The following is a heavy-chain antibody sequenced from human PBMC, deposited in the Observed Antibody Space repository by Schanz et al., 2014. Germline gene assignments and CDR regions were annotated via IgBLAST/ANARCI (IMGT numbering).Heavy chain of an antibody. J-gene: IGHJ4*02. CDR2: IKSKVDGGTT. V-gene: IGHV3-15*01. Sequence: EVQLVESGGGLIKPGGSLRLSCLASGFTFSTTCMNWVRQAPGKGLEWVGRIKSKVDGGTTDNAAPVQGRFTISRDDSKNTLHLQMNSLKTEDTAVYYCVRLDVHDYWGQGTLXTVSA. CDR1: GFTFSTTC. CDR3: VRLDVHDY. D-gene: IGHD3-16*01.